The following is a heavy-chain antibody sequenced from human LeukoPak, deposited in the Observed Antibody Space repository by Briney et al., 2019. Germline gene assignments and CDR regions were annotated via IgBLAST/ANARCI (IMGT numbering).Heavy chain of an antibody. V-gene: IGHV3-53*01. D-gene: IGHD2-2*01. J-gene: IGHJ3*02. Sequence: QPGGSLRLSCAASGFTVSSNYMSWVRQAPGKGLEWVSVIYSGGSTYYADSVKGRFTISRDNSKNALYLQMNSLRAEDTAVYYCARGRGYCSSTSCYFNAFDIWGQGTMVTVSS. CDR2: IYSGGST. CDR3: ARGRGYCSSTSCYFNAFDI. CDR1: GFTVSSNY.